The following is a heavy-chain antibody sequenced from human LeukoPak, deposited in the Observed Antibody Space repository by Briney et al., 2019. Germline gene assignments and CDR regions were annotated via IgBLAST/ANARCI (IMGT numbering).Heavy chain of an antibody. D-gene: IGHD3-16*01. J-gene: IGHJ4*02. CDR3: ARGGVLKSVDY. Sequence: SETLSLTCTVSGGCISGHYWTWIRQPPGKGLEWIGYIYDSGSTTYNPSLKSRVTISVDTSKNQFSLKLSSVTAADTAVYYCARGGVLKSVDYWGQGTLVTVSS. CDR2: IYDSGST. CDR1: GGCISGHY. V-gene: IGHV4-59*11.